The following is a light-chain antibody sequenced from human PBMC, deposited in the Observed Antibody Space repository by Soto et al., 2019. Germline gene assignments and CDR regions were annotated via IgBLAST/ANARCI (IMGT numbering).Light chain of an antibody. CDR3: CSYAGTYTWV. CDR2: DVS. CDR1: SSDVGGYNY. J-gene: IGLJ3*02. V-gene: IGLV2-11*01. Sequence: QSVLTQPRSVSGSPGQSVTISCTGTSSDVGGYNYVSWYQQHPGKAPKLMIYDVSERPSGVPDRFSGSKSGNTASLTISGLQAEHEADYYCCSYAGTYTWVFGGGTKLTVL.